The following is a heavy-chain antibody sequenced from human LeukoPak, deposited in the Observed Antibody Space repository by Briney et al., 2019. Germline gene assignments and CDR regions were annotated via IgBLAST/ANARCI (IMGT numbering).Heavy chain of an antibody. Sequence: GGSLRLSCATPGFTFIDYAMSWVRQAPGKGLEWVSSISNSGYTYYAVSVKGRFTVSRDSSKNTVYLQMNSLRAEDTAIYYCAKDNRAVGTSVFEYWGQGTLVSVSS. CDR3: AKDNRAVGTSVFEY. V-gene: IGHV3-23*01. CDR1: GFTFIDYA. D-gene: IGHD4-23*01. J-gene: IGHJ4*02. CDR2: ISNSGYT.